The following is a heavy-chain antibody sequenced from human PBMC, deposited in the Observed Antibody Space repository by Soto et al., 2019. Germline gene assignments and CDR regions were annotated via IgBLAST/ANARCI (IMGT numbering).Heavy chain of an antibody. J-gene: IGHJ6*03. CDR1: GGSISSGGYY. V-gene: IGHV4-31*03. D-gene: IGHD2-2*02. CDR3: ARVNIVVVPAAIEVGYYYYYYMYV. CDR2: IYYSGST. Sequence: QVQLQESGPGLVKPSQTLSLTCTVSGGSISSGGYYWSWIRQHPGKGLEWIGYIYYSGSTYYNPSLKGRVTISVDTSKNQFSLKLSSVTAADTAVYYCARVNIVVVPAAIEVGYYYYYYMYVWGKGTTVTVSS.